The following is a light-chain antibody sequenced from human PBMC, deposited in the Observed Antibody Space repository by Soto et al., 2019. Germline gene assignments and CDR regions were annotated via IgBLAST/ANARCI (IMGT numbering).Light chain of an antibody. CDR2: DVS. CDR1: SSDVGGYNY. Sequence: QSALTQPASVSGSPGQSITISCTGTSSDVGGYNYDSWYQQHPGKSPKLMIYDVSNRPSGVSNRFSGSMSGNTASLTISGLEAEDEADYSRRTYTNSRTVVFGGETKVTVL. CDR3: RTYTNSRTVV. V-gene: IGLV2-14*01. J-gene: IGLJ2*01.